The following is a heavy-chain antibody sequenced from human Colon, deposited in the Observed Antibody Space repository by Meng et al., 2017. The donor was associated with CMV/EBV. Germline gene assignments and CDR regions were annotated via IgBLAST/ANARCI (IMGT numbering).Heavy chain of an antibody. CDR2: SSGSGGST. CDR1: FTFRSYA. Sequence: FTFRSYAMSWVRQAPGKGLEWVAASSGSGGSTYYADSVKGRFTISRDNSKNTLYLQMNSLRAEDTAVYYCAKVAYYYDSSGYLFDYWGQGTLVTVSS. CDR3: AKVAYYYDSSGYLFDY. J-gene: IGHJ4*02. D-gene: IGHD3-22*01. V-gene: IGHV3-23*01.